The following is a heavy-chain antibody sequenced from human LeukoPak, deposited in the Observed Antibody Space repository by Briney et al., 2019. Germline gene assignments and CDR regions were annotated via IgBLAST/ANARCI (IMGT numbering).Heavy chain of an antibody. CDR2: INHSGST. CDR1: GGSFSGYY. Sequence: PSETLSLTCAVYGGSFSGYYWSWIRQPPGKGLEWSGEINHSGSTNYNPSLKSRVTISVDTSKNQFSLKLSSVTAADTAVYYCARRLLGWYFDLWGRGTLVTVSS. V-gene: IGHV4-34*01. J-gene: IGHJ2*01. D-gene: IGHD3-16*01. CDR3: ARRLLGWYFDL.